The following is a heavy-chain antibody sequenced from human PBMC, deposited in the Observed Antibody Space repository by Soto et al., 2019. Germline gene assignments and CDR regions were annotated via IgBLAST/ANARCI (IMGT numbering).Heavy chain of an antibody. CDR2: IGPETGAT. J-gene: IGHJ4*02. CDR1: GYTFTGHY. Sequence: ASVKVSCKASGYTFTGHYIHWVRQAPEQGPEWMGEIGPETGATRYAQKFQGRVTMTRDMSITTAYMELSSLRSEDTAVYYCARGLGGTRKNYYFDYWGQGTLVTVSS. CDR3: ARGLGGTRKNYYFDY. D-gene: IGHD3-16*01. V-gene: IGHV1-2*02.